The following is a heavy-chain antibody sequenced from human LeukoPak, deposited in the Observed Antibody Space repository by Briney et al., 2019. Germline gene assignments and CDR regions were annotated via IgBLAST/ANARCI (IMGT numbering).Heavy chain of an antibody. Sequence: PSGPLSLTCTVSGGSISNGNWWSWVRQPPGKGLEWIGEIYHSGSTNYNPSLKTQVTISVDKSRNEFSLRLTSVTAADTAVYYCARVLFGSGSSLDYWGQGTLVTVSS. CDR2: IYHSGST. CDR3: ARVLFGSGSSLDY. D-gene: IGHD3-10*01. V-gene: IGHV4-4*02. CDR1: GGSISNGNW. J-gene: IGHJ4*02.